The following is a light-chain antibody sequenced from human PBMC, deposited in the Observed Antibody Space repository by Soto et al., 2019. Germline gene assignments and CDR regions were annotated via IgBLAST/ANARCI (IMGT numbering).Light chain of an antibody. V-gene: IGKV3-20*01. CDR1: QTVRNNY. J-gene: IGKJ1*01. CDR2: DAS. CDR3: QQYGSSRTWT. Sequence: EFVLTQSPGTLSLSPGERATLSCRASQTVRNNYLAWYQQKPGQAPRLLIYDASSRATGIPDRFSGSGSGTDFTLTISRLEPEDFAVYYCQQYGSSRTWTFGQGTKVDI.